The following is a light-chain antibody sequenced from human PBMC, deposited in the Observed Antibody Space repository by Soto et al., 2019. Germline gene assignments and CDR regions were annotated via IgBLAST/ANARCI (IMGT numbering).Light chain of an antibody. V-gene: IGKV3-20*01. Sequence: EIVLTQSPGTLSLSPGERATLSCRASQSVSSTYLAWYQQKPGQAPRLLIYGASTRATDIPDRFSASGSGTDFSLTISRLEPEDFAVYYWQQYGTSRRGTFGQGTKVEIK. CDR2: GAS. CDR3: QQYGTSRRGT. J-gene: IGKJ1*01. CDR1: QSVSSTY.